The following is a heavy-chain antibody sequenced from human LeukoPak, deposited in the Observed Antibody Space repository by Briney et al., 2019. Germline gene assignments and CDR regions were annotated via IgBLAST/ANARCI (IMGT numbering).Heavy chain of an antibody. CDR2: IYYRGST. CDR3: ARGAPSGYYYCDF. D-gene: IGHD3-22*01. J-gene: IGHJ4*02. V-gene: IGHV4-61*10. CDR1: GGSISSGGYY. Sequence: KPSETLSLTCTVSGGSISSGGYYWSWIRQPAGKGLEWTGYIYYRGSTNYNPSLKSRVTISVDTSKNQFSLKMNSVTAADTAVYYCARGAPSGYYYCDFWGQGTLVTVSS.